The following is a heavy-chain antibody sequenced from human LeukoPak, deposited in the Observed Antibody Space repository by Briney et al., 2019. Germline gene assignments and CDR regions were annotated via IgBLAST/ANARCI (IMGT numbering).Heavy chain of an antibody. D-gene: IGHD2-21*02. Sequence: PGESLRLSCAASGFTFSNYGMSWVRQAPGKGLEWVSVIRGSGGGTYYAGSVKGRFTISRDNSKNTVYLQMNSLRAEDPAVYYCVKARMPHCGTDCLESWGQGTLVTVSS. CDR2: IRGSGGGT. J-gene: IGHJ4*02. CDR3: VKARMPHCGTDCLES. CDR1: GFTFSNYG. V-gene: IGHV3-23*01.